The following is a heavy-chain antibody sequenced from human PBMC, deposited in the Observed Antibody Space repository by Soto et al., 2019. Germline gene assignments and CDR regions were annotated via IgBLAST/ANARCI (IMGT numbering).Heavy chain of an antibody. V-gene: IGHV3-30-3*01. CDR3: AKEKQQLGRYYYYGMDV. Sequence: ESGGGVVQPGRSLRLSCAASGFTFSSYAMHWVRQAPGKGLEWVAVISYDGSNKYYADSVKGRFTISRDNSKNTLYLQMNSLRAEDTAVYYCAKEKQQLGRYYYYGMDVWGQGTTVTVSS. J-gene: IGHJ6*02. CDR1: GFTFSSYA. D-gene: IGHD1-1*01. CDR2: ISYDGSNK.